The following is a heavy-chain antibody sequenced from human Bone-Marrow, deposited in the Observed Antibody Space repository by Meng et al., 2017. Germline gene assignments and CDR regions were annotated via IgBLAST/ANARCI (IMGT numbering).Heavy chain of an antibody. CDR2: IDPRSGDT. CDR1: GYSFPAYW. V-gene: IGHV1-2*06. CDR3: VRDEDISAAGKLFGDY. Sequence: QVPLVQSGAGGKNPGASVKVSCKPSGYSFPAYWLHWGRQAPGQGLDWMGRIDPRSGDTQYAQNFQGRVTMTRDTSISTTYMELSRLRSDDTAVYYCVRDEDISAAGKLFGDYWGQGTLVTVSS. J-gene: IGHJ4*02. D-gene: IGHD6-13*01.